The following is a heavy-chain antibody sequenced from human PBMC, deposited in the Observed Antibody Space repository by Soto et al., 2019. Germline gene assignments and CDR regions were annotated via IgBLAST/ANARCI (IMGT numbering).Heavy chain of an antibody. V-gene: IGHV1-2*02. Sequence: QVQLVQSGAEVRKPGASVKVSCKASGYPYTNSYMHWVRQAPGQGLEWMGWIHPNTGGTNYAQKFQGRVTMTRDTSVRTVYMELNRLPSDATAIYFCASDFRTRGWFRQAGNFAMDVWGQGTTVTVS. CDR3: ASDFRTRGWFRQAGNFAMDV. D-gene: IGHD6-19*01. CDR1: GYPYTNSY. CDR2: IHPNTGGT. J-gene: IGHJ6*02.